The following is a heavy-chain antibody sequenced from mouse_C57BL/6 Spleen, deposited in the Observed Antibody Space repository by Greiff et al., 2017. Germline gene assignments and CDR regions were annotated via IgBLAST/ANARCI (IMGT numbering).Heavy chain of an antibody. CDR2: ISSGSSTI. D-gene: IGHD1-1*01. CDR1: GFTFSDYG. J-gene: IGHJ4*01. Sequence: DVKLVESGGGLVKPGGSLKLSCAASGFTFSDYGMHWVRQAPEKGLEWVAYISSGSSTIYYADTVKGRFTISRDNAKNTLFLQMTSLRSEDTAMYYCARETTRDAMDYWGQGTSVTVSS. CDR3: ARETTRDAMDY. V-gene: IGHV5-17*01.